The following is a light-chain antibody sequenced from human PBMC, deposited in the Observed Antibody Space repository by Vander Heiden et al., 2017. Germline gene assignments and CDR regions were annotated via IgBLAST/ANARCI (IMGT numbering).Light chain of an antibody. V-gene: IGLV4-69*01. Sequence: SSYSIAWHQQQPEKGPRYLMKVNSDGSHSKGDGISDRVSGSSSGAERYLTISSLQSEDEADYYCQNWGTGSVVFGGGTNLTVL. CDR1: SSYS. CDR3: QNWGTGSVV. CDR2: VNSDGSH. J-gene: IGLJ2*01.